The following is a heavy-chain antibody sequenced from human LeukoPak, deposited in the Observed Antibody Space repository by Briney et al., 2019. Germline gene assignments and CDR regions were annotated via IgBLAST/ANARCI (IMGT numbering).Heavy chain of an antibody. Sequence: GGSLRLSCAASGFTVSSIYMSWVRKGPGKGLEWVSVIYSGGNTYYADSVRGRFTISRDNSKNTLSLQMNSLRAEDTAVYYCARDAGWGGATDYWGQGTLVTVSS. CDR1: GFTVSSIY. CDR2: IYSGGNT. V-gene: IGHV3-53*01. D-gene: IGHD1-26*01. J-gene: IGHJ4*02. CDR3: ARDAGWGGATDY.